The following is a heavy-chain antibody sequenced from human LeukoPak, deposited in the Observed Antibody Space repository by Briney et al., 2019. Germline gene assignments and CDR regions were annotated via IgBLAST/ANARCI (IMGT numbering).Heavy chain of an antibody. Sequence: GGSLRLSCAASGFTFSIYAMNWVRQAPGKGLEWVSPISGNGGDTHYADSVKGRFTISRDNSKNTLFLQMNSLRAEDTAVYFCAKDARRTSGWYFFDYWGQGTLVTVSS. CDR3: AKDARRTSGWYFFDY. D-gene: IGHD6-19*01. CDR1: GFTFSIYA. J-gene: IGHJ4*02. CDR2: ISGNGGDT. V-gene: IGHV3-23*01.